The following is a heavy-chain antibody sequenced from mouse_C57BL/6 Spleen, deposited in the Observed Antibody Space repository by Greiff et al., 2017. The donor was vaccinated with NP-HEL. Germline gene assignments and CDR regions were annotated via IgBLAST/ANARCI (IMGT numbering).Heavy chain of an antibody. V-gene: IGHV1-72*01. D-gene: IGHD4-1*02. Sequence: QVQLQQPGAELVKPGASVKLSCKASGYTFTSYWMHWVKQRPGRGLEWIGRIAPYSGGTKYNEKFKSKATLTVDKPSSTAYMQLSSLTSEDSAVYYCARSQLDYWGQGTTLTVSS. J-gene: IGHJ2*01. CDR3: ARSQLDY. CDR1: GYTFTSYW. CDR2: IAPYSGGT.